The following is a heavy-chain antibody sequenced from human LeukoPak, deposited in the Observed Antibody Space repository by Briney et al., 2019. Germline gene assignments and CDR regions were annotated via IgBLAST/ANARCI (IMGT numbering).Heavy chain of an antibody. Sequence: PGGSLRLSCAASGFTFSSYWMSWVRQAPGKGLEWVANIKQDGSEKYYVDSVKGRFTISRYNAKNSLYLQMNSLRAEDTAVYYCARVWLWFGELMMEYYMDVWGKGTTVTISS. CDR3: ARVWLWFGELMMEYYMDV. D-gene: IGHD3-10*01. J-gene: IGHJ6*03. CDR1: GFTFSSYW. CDR2: IKQDGSEK. V-gene: IGHV3-7*01.